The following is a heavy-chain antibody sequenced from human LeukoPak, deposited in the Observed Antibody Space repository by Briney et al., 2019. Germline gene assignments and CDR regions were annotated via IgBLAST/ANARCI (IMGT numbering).Heavy chain of an antibody. V-gene: IGHV4-30-2*01. CDR1: GGSISSGGYS. CDR2: IYHSGST. CDR3: ARFVDTAPDKWFDP. Sequence: SQTLSLTCAVSGGSISSGGYSWSWIRQPPGKGLEWIGYIYHSGSTYYHPSLKSRVTISVDSSKNHFSLKLSSVTAADTAVNYCARFVDTAPDKWFDPWGQGILVTVSS. D-gene: IGHD5-18*01. J-gene: IGHJ5*02.